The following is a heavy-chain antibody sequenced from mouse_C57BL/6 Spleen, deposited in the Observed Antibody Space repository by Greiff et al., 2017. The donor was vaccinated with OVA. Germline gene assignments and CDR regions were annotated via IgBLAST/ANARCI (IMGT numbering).Heavy chain of an antibody. V-gene: IGHV6-3*01. Sequence: DVQLQESGGGLVQPGGSMKLSCVASGFTFSNYWMNWVRQCPEKGLEWVAQIRLKSDNYATHDAESVKGRFTISRDESKSSVYLQMNNLRAEDTGSYYCTRWLPDYWGQGTTLTVSS. D-gene: IGHD2-2*01. CDR2: IRLKSDNYAT. CDR3: TRWLPDY. CDR1: GFTFSNYW. J-gene: IGHJ2*01.